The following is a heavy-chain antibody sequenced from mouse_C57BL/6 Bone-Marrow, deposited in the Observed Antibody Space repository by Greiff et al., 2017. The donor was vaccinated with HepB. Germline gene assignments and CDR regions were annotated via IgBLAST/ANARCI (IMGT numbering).Heavy chain of an antibody. CDR1: GYTFPSYW. D-gene: IGHD1-1*01. V-gene: IGHV1-61*01. J-gene: IGHJ1*03. CDR3: ATHRDGSSYWYFDV. Sequence: QVQLQQPGAELVRPGSSVKLSCKASGYTFPSYWMDWVKQRPGQGLEWIGNIYPSDSETHYNQKFKDKATLTVDKSSSTAYMQLSSLTSEDSAVYYCATHRDGSSYWYFDVWGTGTTVTVSS. CDR2: IYPSDSET.